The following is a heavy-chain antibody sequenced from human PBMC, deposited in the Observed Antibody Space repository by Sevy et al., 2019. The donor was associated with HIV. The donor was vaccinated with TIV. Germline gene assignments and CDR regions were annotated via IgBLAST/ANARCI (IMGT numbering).Heavy chain of an antibody. J-gene: IGHJ4*02. D-gene: IGHD3-10*01. CDR3: ARYYYGSGKYYFDY. CDR2: IYTSGIT. V-gene: IGHV4-61*02. Sequence: SETLSLTCTVSGGSISSGTYYWSWIRQPAGKGLEWIGRIYTSGITNYNPSLKSRFTISLDTSKNQFSLNLRSVTAADTAVYYCARYYYGSGKYYFDYWGQGTLVTVSS. CDR1: GGSISSGTYY.